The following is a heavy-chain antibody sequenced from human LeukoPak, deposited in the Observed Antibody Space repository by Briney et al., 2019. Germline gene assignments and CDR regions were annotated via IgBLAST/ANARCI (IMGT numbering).Heavy chain of an antibody. CDR3: ARGPLLRYFDWLLYCYYGMDV. CDR2: IWYDGSNK. CDR1: GFTLSSYG. Sequence: GGSLRLSCAASGFTLSSYGMHWVRQAPGKGLEWVAVIWYDGSNKYYADSVKGRFTISRDNSKNTLYLQMNSLRAEDTAVYYCARGPLLRYFDWLLYCYYGMDVWGQGTTVTVSS. J-gene: IGHJ6*02. D-gene: IGHD3-9*01. V-gene: IGHV3-33*01.